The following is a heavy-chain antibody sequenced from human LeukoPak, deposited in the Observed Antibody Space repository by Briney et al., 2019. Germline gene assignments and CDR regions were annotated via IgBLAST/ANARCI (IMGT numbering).Heavy chain of an antibody. D-gene: IGHD6-13*01. CDR3: ASRIAAAGVSSDFDY. Sequence: ASVKVSCKASGYTFTGYYMHWVRQAPGQGLEWMGWMNPNSGNTGYAQKFQGRVTMTRNTSISTAYMELSSLRSEDTAVYYCASRIAAAGVSSDFDYWGQGTLVTVSS. CDR1: GYTFTGYY. J-gene: IGHJ4*02. CDR2: MNPNSGNT. V-gene: IGHV1-8*02.